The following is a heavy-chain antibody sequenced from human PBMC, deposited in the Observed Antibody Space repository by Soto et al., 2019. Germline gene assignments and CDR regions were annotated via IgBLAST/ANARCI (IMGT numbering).Heavy chain of an antibody. J-gene: IGHJ6*02. Sequence: SVKVSCKASGGTLSSHGISWVRQAPGHRLEWMGGIIPIFGTANYAQKFQGRVKITADESTSTAYMELSSLRSEDTAVYYCARSVSFRYQLLKRGMDVWGQGTTVTVSS. CDR1: GGTLSSHG. D-gene: IGHD2-2*01. CDR2: IIPIFGTA. CDR3: ARSVSFRYQLLKRGMDV. V-gene: IGHV1-69*13.